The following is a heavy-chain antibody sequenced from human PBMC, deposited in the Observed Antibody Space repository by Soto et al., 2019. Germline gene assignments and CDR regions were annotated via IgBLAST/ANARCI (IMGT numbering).Heavy chain of an antibody. CDR2: ISGSGSTI. V-gene: IGHV3-11*01. J-gene: IGHJ4*02. Sequence: QVQLVESGGNLVKPGGSLRLSCAASGFTFSDYYMSWIRQAPGKGLEWLSYISGSGSTIYYADSLKGRFTISRDYAKNYLFLQLDSLRAEDTAVYYCASTRWDTLAVPAARPGAYLDSWGQGTLVTVAS. CDR3: ASTRWDTLAVPAARPGAYLDS. D-gene: IGHD2-2*01. CDR1: GFTFSDYY.